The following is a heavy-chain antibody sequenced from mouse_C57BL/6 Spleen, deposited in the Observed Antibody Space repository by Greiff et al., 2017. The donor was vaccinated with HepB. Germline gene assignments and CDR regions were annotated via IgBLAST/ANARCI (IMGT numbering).Heavy chain of an antibody. CDR1: GFTFTDYY. CDR3: ARYGTRGYFDY. V-gene: IGHV7-3*01. D-gene: IGHD3-3*01. CDR2: IRNKANGYTT. Sequence: EVHLVESGGGLVQPGGSLSLSCAASGFTFTDYYMSWVRQPPGKALEWLGFIRNKANGYTTEYSASVKGRFTISRDNSQSILYLQMNALRAEDSATYYCARYGTRGYFDYWGQGTTLTVSS. J-gene: IGHJ2*01.